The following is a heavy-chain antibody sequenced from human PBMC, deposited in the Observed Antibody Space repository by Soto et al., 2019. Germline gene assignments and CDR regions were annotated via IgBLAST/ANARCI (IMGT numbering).Heavy chain of an antibody. CDR3: AKAIMITFGGVIVSFDY. V-gene: IGHV3-23*01. CDR2: ISGSGGST. J-gene: IGHJ4*02. D-gene: IGHD3-16*02. CDR1: GFTFSSYA. Sequence: GGSLRLSCAASGFTFSSYAMSWVRQAPGKGLEWVSAISGSGGSTYYADSVKGRFTISRDNSKNTLYLQMNSLRAEDTAVYYCAKAIMITFGGVIVSFDYWGQGTLVTVSS.